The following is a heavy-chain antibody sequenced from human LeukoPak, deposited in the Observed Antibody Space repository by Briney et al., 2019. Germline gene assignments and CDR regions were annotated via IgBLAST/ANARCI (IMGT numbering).Heavy chain of an antibody. CDR2: MYHSGST. Sequence: SETLSLTCSVSGYSISSGYYWGWIRQPPGKGLEWIGSMYHSGSTYYNPSLKSRVTMSVDTSKNQFSLKLSSVTAADTAVYYCARDTTVTTEPSFDYWGQGTLVTVSS. V-gene: IGHV4-38-2*02. CDR3: ARDTTVTTEPSFDY. J-gene: IGHJ4*02. D-gene: IGHD4-17*01. CDR1: GYSISSGYY.